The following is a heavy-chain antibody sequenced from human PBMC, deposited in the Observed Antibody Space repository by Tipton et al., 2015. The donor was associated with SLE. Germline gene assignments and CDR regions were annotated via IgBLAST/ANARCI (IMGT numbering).Heavy chain of an antibody. V-gene: IGHV3-30*02. J-gene: IGHJ4*02. CDR1: GFTFSTYG. D-gene: IGHD3-22*01. Sequence: SGFTFSTYGMHWVRQAPGKGLERVAFIRYDGSNKYYADSVKGRFTISRDNSKNTLYLQMNSLRAEDTAVYYCAKDRYDSSGYYHDYWGQGTLVTVSS. CDR3: AKDRYDSSGYYHDY. CDR2: IRYDGSNK.